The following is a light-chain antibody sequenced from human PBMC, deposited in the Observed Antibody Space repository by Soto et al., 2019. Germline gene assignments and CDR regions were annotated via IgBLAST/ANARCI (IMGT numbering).Light chain of an antibody. CDR2: DAS. CDR3: EQYGSTPLA. V-gene: IGKV3-20*01. CDR1: QSVTNNY. Sequence: EIVLTQSPCTLSLSPGERATLSCRASQSVTNNYLAWYQKKPGQAPRFLIYDASSRATGIPDRFSGSGSGTDFTLTISRLEPEDFAVYYCEQYGSTPLAFGGGTKVESK. J-gene: IGKJ4*01.